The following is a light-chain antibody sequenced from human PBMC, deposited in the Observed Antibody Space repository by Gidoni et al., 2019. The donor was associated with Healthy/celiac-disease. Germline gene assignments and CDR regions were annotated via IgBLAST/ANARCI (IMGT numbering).Light chain of an antibody. J-gene: IGKJ4*01. CDR1: QSVSSY. V-gene: IGKV3-11*01. Sequence: EIVLTQSPATLSLSPGERATLSCRASQSVSSYLAWYHQKPGQAPRLLIYDASNRATGIPARFIGSGSGTDFTLTIISLEPEDFAVYYCQQRSNWPLTFGGGTKVEIK. CDR2: DAS. CDR3: QQRSNWPLT.